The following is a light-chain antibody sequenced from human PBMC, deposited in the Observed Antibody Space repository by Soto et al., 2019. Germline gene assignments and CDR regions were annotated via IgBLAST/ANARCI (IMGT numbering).Light chain of an antibody. CDR1: QRVNIN. CDR2: GAS. V-gene: IGKV3-15*01. Sequence: EIVLTQSPATLSSSPGERATLSCRASQRVNINLAWYQQKPGQAPRLLIYGASTRATGIPARFSGSGSGTEFTLTISSLQSEDFGVYYCQQYNNWPRTFGQGTKVDIK. J-gene: IGKJ1*01. CDR3: QQYNNWPRT.